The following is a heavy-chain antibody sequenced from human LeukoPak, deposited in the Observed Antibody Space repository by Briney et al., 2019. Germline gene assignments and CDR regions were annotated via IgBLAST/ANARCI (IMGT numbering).Heavy chain of an antibody. CDR3: ARAQGGYSYGSYYYYYMDV. CDR2: INHDGSST. J-gene: IGHJ6*03. CDR1: GFAFTNFW. V-gene: IGHV3-74*01. Sequence: GGSLRLSCATSGFAFTNFWMHWVRQAPGKGLVWVSRINHDGSSTNYADSVKGRFTISRDNAKNSLYLQMNSLRAEDTAVYYCARAQGGYSYGSYYYYYMDVWGKGTTVTISS. D-gene: IGHD5-18*01.